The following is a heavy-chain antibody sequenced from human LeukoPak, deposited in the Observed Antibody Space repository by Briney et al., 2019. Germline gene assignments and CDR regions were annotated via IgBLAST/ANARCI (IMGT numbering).Heavy chain of an antibody. Sequence: PSETLSLTCSVSGDSISRDYWIWIRQPPGKGLEWIGHLYYSGSTNYNPSLKSRVTISADTSKNQFSLKLTSVTAADTAVYYCADRDVVYWGQGILVTVSS. J-gene: IGHJ4*02. D-gene: IGHD1-14*01. V-gene: IGHV4-59*01. CDR2: LYYSGST. CDR1: GDSISRDY. CDR3: ADRDVVY.